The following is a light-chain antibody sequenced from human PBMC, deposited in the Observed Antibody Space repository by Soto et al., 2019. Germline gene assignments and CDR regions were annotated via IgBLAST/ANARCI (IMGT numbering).Light chain of an antibody. CDR2: SNN. Sequence: QSVLTQPPSASGTPGKRATISCSGRSSNIGSNAVNWYQQLPGTAPKLLIYSNNQRPSGVPDRFSGSKSGTSASLAISGLQSEDEADYYCAAWDDSLNGYVFGTGTKVTVL. CDR3: AAWDDSLNGYV. CDR1: SSNIGSNA. J-gene: IGLJ1*01. V-gene: IGLV1-44*01.